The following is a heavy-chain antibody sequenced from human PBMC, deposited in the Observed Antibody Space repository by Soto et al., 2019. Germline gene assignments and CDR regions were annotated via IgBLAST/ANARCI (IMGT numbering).Heavy chain of an antibody. CDR3: ARHAYDFWSGHPNPRYHYVMDF. J-gene: IGHJ6*02. CDR1: GYSFTRYW. CDR2: IYPGDSNT. Sequence: PGESLKISCKGSGYSFTRYWIGWVRQMPGKGLEWMGLIYPGDSNTRYSPSFQGQVTISADKSISTAYLQWSSLKATDTAMYYCARHAYDFWSGHPNPRYHYVMDFRGQGTTVTVSS. V-gene: IGHV5-51*01. D-gene: IGHD3-3*01.